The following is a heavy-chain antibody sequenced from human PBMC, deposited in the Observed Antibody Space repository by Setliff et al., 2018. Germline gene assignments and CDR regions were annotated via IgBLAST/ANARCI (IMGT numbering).Heavy chain of an antibody. Sequence: PSETLSLTCTVSGGSISTYYWSWIRQTPVKGLEWIGYAYYSGTTNYNPLFKSRVTISVGRPKNQFSLKLSSVTAADTGVYYCARDSALHSYHYDSSGYLDYWGQGALVTVS. D-gene: IGHD3-22*01. CDR1: GGSISTYY. V-gene: IGHV4-59*01. CDR3: ARDSALHSYHYDSSGYLDY. CDR2: AYYSGTT. J-gene: IGHJ4*02.